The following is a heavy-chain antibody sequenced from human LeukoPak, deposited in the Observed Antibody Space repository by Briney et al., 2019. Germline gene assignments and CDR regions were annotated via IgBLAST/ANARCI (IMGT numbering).Heavy chain of an antibody. CDR3: ARGSTKGAHFDY. CDR1: GFTFSSYS. J-gene: IGHJ4*02. V-gene: IGHV3-21*01. CDR2: ISSSSSYI. Sequence: PGGSLRLSCAASGFTFSSYSMNWVRQAPGKGLEWVSSISSSSSYIYYADSVKGRFTISRDNAKNSLYLQMNSLRAEDTAVYYCARGSTKGAHFDYWGQGSLVTVSS.